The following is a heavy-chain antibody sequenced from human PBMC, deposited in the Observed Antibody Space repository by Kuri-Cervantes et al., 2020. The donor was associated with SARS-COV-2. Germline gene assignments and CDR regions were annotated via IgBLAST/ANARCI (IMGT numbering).Heavy chain of an antibody. D-gene: IGHD6-19*01. CDR3: ARDSGWGAVAGTSGLVY. V-gene: IGHV1-69*13. J-gene: IGHJ4*02. CDR1: GGTFSSYA. CDR2: IIPIFGTA. Sequence: VKVSCKASGGTFSSYAISWVRQAPGQGLEWMGGIIPIFGTANYAQKFQGRVTITADESTSTAYMELSSLRSEDTAVYYCARDSGWGAVAGTSGLVYWGQGTLVTVSS.